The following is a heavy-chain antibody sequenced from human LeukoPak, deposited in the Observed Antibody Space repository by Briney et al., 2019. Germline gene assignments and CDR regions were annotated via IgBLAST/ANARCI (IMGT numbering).Heavy chain of an antibody. CDR2: IYYSGST. Sequence: SQTLSLTCTVSGGSISSGGYYWSWIRQHPGKGLEWIGYIYYSGSTYYNPSLKSRVTISVDTSKNQFSLKLSSVTAADTAVYYCAREHSNLNWFDPWGQGTLVTVSS. J-gene: IGHJ5*02. V-gene: IGHV4-31*03. D-gene: IGHD4-11*01. CDR1: GGSISSGGYY. CDR3: AREHSNLNWFDP.